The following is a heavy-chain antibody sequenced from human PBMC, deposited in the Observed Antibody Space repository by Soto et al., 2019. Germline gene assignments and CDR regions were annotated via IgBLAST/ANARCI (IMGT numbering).Heavy chain of an antibody. CDR1: GFTFSNAW. CDR3: TTPNPYPYYYYYYMDV. Sequence: PGGSLRLSCAASGFTFSNAWMSWVRQAPGKGLEWVGRIKSKTDGGTTDYAAPVKGRFTISRDDSKNTLYLQMNSLKTEDTAVYYCTTPNPYPYYYYYYMDVWGKGTTVTVSS. J-gene: IGHJ6*03. CDR2: IKSKTDGGTT. V-gene: IGHV3-15*01.